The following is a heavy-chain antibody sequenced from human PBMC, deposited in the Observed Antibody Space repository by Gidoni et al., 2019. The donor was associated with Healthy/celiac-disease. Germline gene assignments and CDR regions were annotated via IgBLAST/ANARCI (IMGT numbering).Heavy chain of an antibody. CDR2: INPDSGGT. V-gene: IGHV1-2*02. CDR3: ARALRKGFGP. CDR1: GYTFTGYY. J-gene: IGHJ5*02. Sequence: QVQLVQSGAEVKKPGASVKVTSKASGYTFTGYYMHWVRQAPGQGLEWMGWINPDSGGTNSAQKFQVRFPMTRDTSISTAYLELSRLRSDATAVYYCARALRKGFGPWGQGTLVTVSS. D-gene: IGHD4-17*01.